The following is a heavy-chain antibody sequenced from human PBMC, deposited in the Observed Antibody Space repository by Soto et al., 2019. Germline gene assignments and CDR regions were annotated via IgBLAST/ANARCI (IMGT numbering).Heavy chain of an antibody. CDR1: GFTFSSYG. Sequence: GGSLRLSCAASGFTFSSYGMHWVRQAPGKGLEWVAVILYDGSNKYYADSVKGRFTISRDNSKNTLYLQMNSLRAEDTAVYYCATSRTSIAVAGETEYYFDYWGQGTLVTVSS. V-gene: IGHV3-30*03. CDR3: ATSRTSIAVAGETEYYFDY. CDR2: ILYDGSNK. D-gene: IGHD6-19*01. J-gene: IGHJ4*02.